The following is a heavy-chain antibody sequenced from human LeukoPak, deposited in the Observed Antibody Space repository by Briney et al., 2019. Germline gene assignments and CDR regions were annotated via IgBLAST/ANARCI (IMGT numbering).Heavy chain of an antibody. D-gene: IGHD6-13*01. J-gene: IGHJ3*02. V-gene: IGHV3-21*01. CDR2: ISSSSSYI. CDR1: GFTFSSYS. Sequence: GGSLRLSCAASGFTFSSYSMNWVRQAPGKGLEWVSSISSSSSYIYYADSVKGRFTISRDNAKNSLYLQMNSLRAEDTAVYYCARAIRTSYSSSPDDAFDIWGQGTMVTVSS. CDR3: ARAIRTSYSSSPDDAFDI.